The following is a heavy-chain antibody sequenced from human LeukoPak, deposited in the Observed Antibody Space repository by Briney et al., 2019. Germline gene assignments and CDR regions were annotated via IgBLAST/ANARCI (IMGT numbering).Heavy chain of an antibody. CDR3: ARHGDTAMVTLRDWFDP. J-gene: IGHJ5*02. V-gene: IGHV5-51*01. Sequence: GESLKISCKGSGYSFTSYWIGWVRQMPGKGLEWMGIIYPGDSDTRYSPSFQGQVTISADKSISTAYLQWSSLKASDTAMYYCARHGDTAMVTLRDWFDPWGQGTLVTVSS. CDR2: IYPGDSDT. CDR1: GYSFTSYW. D-gene: IGHD5-18*01.